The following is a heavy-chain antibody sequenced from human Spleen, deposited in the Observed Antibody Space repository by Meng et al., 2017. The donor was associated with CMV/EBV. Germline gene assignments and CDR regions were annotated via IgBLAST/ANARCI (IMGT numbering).Heavy chain of an antibody. D-gene: IGHD3-16*01. CDR3: ARAPIMITFGEVDY. CDR2: ISYDGSNK. V-gene: IGHV3-30-3*01. Sequence: QVQLVESGGGVVQPGRSLRLSCAASGFTFSSYAMHWVRQAPGKGLEWVAVISYDGSNKYYADSVKGRFTISRDNSKNTLYLQMNSLRAEDTAVYYCARAPIMITFGEVDYWGQGTLVTVSS. CDR1: GFTFSSYA. J-gene: IGHJ4*02.